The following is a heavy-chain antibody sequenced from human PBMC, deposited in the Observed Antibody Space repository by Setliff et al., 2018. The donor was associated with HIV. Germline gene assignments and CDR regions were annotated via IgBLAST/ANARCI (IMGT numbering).Heavy chain of an antibody. V-gene: IGHV4-59*06. CDR1: GGSISSYD. D-gene: IGHD6-6*01. Sequence: PSETLSLTCTVSGGSISSYDWHWIRQHPEKALEWIGYIFHSGDTYYNPSLKSRISMSVDTSKNQFSLELTSLTAADTAVYYCATRPRIAARPFDYWGQGMLVTVSS. CDR3: ATRPRIAARPFDY. J-gene: IGHJ4*02. CDR2: IFHSGDT.